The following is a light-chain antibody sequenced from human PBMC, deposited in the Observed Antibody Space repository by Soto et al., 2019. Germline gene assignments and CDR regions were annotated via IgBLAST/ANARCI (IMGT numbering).Light chain of an antibody. CDR1: QDIGYY. CDR3: QQSYRTPYT. J-gene: IGKJ2*01. CDR2: AAS. V-gene: IGKV1-39*01. Sequence: DIQMTQSPSSLSASVGDRVTITCQASQDIGYYLNWYQQKPGKAPNLLIYAASSMQGGVPSRFSGSGSGTDFTLTISSLQPEDFATYYCQQSYRTPYTFGQGTRLEIK.